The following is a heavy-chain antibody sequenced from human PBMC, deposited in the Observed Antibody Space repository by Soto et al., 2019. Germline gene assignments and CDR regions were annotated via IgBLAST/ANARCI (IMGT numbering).Heavy chain of an antibody. J-gene: IGHJ5*02. D-gene: IGHD6-13*01. Sequence: QVQLQQWGAGLLKPSETLSLTCAVYGGSFSGYYWSWIRQPPGKGLEWIGEINHSGSTNYNPSLKSRVTISVDTSKNQFSLKPSSVTAADTAVYYCARGGGIAAAGPQDQGYNWFDPWGQGTLVTVSS. CDR1: GGSFSGYY. V-gene: IGHV4-34*01. CDR3: ARGGGIAAAGPQDQGYNWFDP. CDR2: INHSGST.